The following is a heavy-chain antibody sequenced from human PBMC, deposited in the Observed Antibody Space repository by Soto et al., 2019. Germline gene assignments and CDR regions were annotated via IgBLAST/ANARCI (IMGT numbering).Heavy chain of an antibody. J-gene: IGHJ4*02. V-gene: IGHV2-5*02. CDR1: GFSLSTDDVG. Sequence: SGPTLVNPTQTLTLTCTFSGFSLSTDDVGVGWIRQPPGKALDWLAVIYWDDDKRYSPSLKSRLTITKDTSNNQVLLTMTNMDPVDTAIYFCARSKYSISSFDYWGQGAMVTVSS. CDR2: IYWDDDK. CDR3: ARSKYSISSFDY. D-gene: IGHD6-6*01.